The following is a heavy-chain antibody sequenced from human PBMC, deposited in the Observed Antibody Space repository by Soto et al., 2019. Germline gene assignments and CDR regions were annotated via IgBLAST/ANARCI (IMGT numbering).Heavy chain of an antibody. D-gene: IGHD6-19*01. CDR3: ARGDIAVAGTSPEAFDI. CDR2: ISSSSSYI. CDR1: GFTFSSYS. J-gene: IGHJ3*02. V-gene: IGHV3-21*01. Sequence: GGSLRLSCAASGFTFSSYSMNWVRQAPGKGLEWVSSISSSSSYIYYADSVKGRFTISRDNAKNSLYLQMNSLRAEDTAVYYCARGDIAVAGTSPEAFDIWGQGTMVTV.